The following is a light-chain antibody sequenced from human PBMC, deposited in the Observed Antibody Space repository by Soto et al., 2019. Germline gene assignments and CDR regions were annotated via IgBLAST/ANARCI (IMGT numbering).Light chain of an antibody. J-gene: IGKJ1*01. V-gene: IGKV3-11*01. CDR2: DAS. CDR1: QSVSSY. CDR3: QQYGTSHRT. Sequence: EIVLTQSPATLSLSPGERATLSCRASQSVSSYLAWYQQKPGQAPRLLIYDASNRATGIPARFSGSGSGTDFTLTISSLEPEDFAVYYCQQYGTSHRTFGQGTKVDI.